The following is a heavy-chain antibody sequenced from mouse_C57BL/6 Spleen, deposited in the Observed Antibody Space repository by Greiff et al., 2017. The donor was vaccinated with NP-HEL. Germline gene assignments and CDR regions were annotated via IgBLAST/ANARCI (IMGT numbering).Heavy chain of an antibody. V-gene: IGHV1-64*01. D-gene: IGHD4-1*01. CDR3: ARSAWDPYYAMDY. J-gene: IGHJ4*01. Sequence: VQLQQPGAELVKPGASVKLSCKAPGYTFTSYWMHWVKQRPGQGLEWIGMIHPNSGSTNYNEKFKSKATLTVDKSSSTAYMQLSSLTSEDSAVYYCARSAWDPYYAMDYWGQGTSVTVSS. CDR2: IHPNSGST. CDR1: GYTFTSYW.